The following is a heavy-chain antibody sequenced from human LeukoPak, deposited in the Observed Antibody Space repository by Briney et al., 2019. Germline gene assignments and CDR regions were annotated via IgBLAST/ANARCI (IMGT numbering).Heavy chain of an antibody. Sequence: PSETLSLTCSVSGGSITSNYWSWIRQPPGKGLEWIGEINHSGSTNYNPSLKSRVTISVDTSKNQFSLKLSSVTAADTAVYYCARGSGSLLWFGEPRKDAFDIWGQGTMVTVSS. D-gene: IGHD3-10*01. V-gene: IGHV4-34*01. CDR1: GGSITSNY. CDR3: ARGSGSLLWFGEPRKDAFDI. J-gene: IGHJ3*02. CDR2: INHSGST.